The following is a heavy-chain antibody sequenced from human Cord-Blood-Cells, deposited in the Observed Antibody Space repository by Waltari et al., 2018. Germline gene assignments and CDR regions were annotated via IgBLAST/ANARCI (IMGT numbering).Heavy chain of an antibody. CDR3: AREWFGELYYFDY. D-gene: IGHD3-10*01. CDR1: GYSISSGSY. V-gene: IGHV4-38-2*02. J-gene: IGHJ4*02. Sequence: QVQLQDSGPGLVKPSETPSLTCAVSGYSISSGSYWGWNRQPPGKGLEWIGSIYQSGSQYYNPSLKSRVTISVDTSKNQFSLKLSSVTAADTAVYYCAREWFGELYYFDYWGQGTLVTVSS. CDR2: IYQSGSQ.